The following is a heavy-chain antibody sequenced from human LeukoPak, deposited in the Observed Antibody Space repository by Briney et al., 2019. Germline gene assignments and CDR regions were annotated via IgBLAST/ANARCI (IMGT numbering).Heavy chain of an antibody. CDR2: IYYSGST. CDR1: GGSISSYY. V-gene: IGHV4-59*01. CDR3: ARDRNWFDP. Sequence: SETLSLTCTVSGGSISSYYWSWIRQPPGKGLEWIGYIYYSGSTNYNPSLKSRVTISVDTSKNQFSLKLSSVTAADTAVYYCARDRNWFDPWGQGTLVTVSS. J-gene: IGHJ5*02.